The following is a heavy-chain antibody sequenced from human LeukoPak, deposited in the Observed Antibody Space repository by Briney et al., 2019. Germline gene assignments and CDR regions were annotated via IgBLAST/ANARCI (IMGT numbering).Heavy chain of an antibody. CDR1: GGSISSYY. Sequence: PSETLSLTCTVSGGSISSYYWSWIRQPPGKGLEWIGYIYYSGSTNYNPSLKSRVTISVDTSKNQFSLKLSSVAAADTAVYYCARDCGYSSWVCAFDIWGQGTMVTVSS. CDR3: ARDCGYSSWVCAFDI. D-gene: IGHD6-13*01. V-gene: IGHV4-59*01. J-gene: IGHJ3*02. CDR2: IYYSGST.